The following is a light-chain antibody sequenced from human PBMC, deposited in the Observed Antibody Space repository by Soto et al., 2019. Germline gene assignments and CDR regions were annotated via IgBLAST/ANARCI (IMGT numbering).Light chain of an antibody. CDR3: QQYVSYSRT. J-gene: IGKJ1*01. V-gene: IGKV1-5*03. CDR1: QSISVY. CDR2: KAS. Sequence: DIQMTQSPSTLSASVGDRVTITCRASQSISVYLAWYQQKPGKAPNLLIYKASRLQSGVPSRFSGSGSGTEFTLTITSLHPDDFATYYCQQYVSYSRTFGQGTTVEIK.